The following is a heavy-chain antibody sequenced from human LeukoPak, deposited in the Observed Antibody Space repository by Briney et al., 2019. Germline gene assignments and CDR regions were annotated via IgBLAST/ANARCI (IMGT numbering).Heavy chain of an antibody. V-gene: IGHV4-59*01. CDR3: ARGRLSSYMDV. J-gene: IGHJ6*03. Sequence: PSETLSLTCTVSGGSISSYYWSWIRQPPGKGLEWIGYIYYSGSTNYNPSLKSRVTISVDTSKNQFSLKLSSVTAADTAVYYCARGRLSSYMDVWGKGTTVTVSS. CDR1: GGSISSYY. CDR2: IYYSGST. D-gene: IGHD6-19*01.